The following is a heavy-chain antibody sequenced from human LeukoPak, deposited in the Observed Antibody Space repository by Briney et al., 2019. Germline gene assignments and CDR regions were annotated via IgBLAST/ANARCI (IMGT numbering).Heavy chain of an antibody. CDR1: GGSFSGYY. J-gene: IGHJ4*02. D-gene: IGHD6-13*01. CDR2: INHSGST. Sequence: SETLSLTCAVYGGSFSGYYWSWIRQPPGKGLEWIGEINHSGSTNYNPSLKSRVTISVDTSKNQFSLKLSSVTAADTAVYYCARAPAGSSKYEYWGQGILVTVSS. CDR3: ARAPAGSSKYEY. V-gene: IGHV4-34*01.